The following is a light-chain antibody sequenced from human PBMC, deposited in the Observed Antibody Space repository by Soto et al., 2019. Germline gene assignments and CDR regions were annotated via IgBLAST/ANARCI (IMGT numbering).Light chain of an antibody. CDR1: SSNIGSNT. J-gene: IGLJ2*01. CDR2: SSN. V-gene: IGLV1-44*01. Sequence: QSVLTQPPSASGTPGPRVTISCSGSSSNIGSNTVNWYQQLPGTAPKLLIYSSNQRPSGVSDRFSGSKSGTSASLAISGLQSEDEADYYCAAWDDSLNGVVFGGGTKLTVL. CDR3: AAWDDSLNGVV.